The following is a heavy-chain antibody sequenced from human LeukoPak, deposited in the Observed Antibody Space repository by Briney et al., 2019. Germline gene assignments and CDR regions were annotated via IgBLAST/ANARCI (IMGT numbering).Heavy chain of an antibody. D-gene: IGHD6-19*01. V-gene: IGHV4-34*01. J-gene: IGHJ3*02. CDR2: IYYSGST. CDR1: GGSFSGYY. CDR3: ARGDTQWRDAFDI. Sequence: SETLSLTCAVYGGSFSGYYWSWIRQPPGKGLEWIGSIYYSGSTYYNPSLKSRVTISVDTSKNQFSLKLSSVTAADTAVYYCARGDTQWRDAFDIWGQGTMVTVSS.